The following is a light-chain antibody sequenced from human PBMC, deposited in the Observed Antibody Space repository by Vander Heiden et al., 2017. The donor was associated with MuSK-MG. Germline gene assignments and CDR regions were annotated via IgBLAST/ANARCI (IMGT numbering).Light chain of an antibody. Sequence: QSALTQPASVSGSSGQSITISCTGSSNVGTYNLVSWYQQYPGEAPQLLIFEGSKRPSGVSDRFSGSKSGNTASLTISGLQAEDEADYYCCSYAGSSTWMFGGGTKLTVL. CDR2: EGS. J-gene: IGLJ3*02. CDR3: CSYAGSSTWM. CDR1: SNVGTYNL. V-gene: IGLV2-23*01.